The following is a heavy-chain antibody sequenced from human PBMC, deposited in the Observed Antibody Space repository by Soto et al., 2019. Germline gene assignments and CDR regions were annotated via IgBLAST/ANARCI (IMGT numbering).Heavy chain of an antibody. CDR1: GFTFSSYA. V-gene: IGHV3-30-3*01. J-gene: IGHJ5*02. CDR2: ISYDGSNK. Sequence: PGGSLSLSCPASGFTFSSYARHWVRQAPGKGLEWVAVISYDGSNKYYADSVKGRFTISRDNSKNTLYLQMNSLRAEDTAVYYCAREGVRRGFDPWGQGTLVTVSS. D-gene: IGHD2-8*01. CDR3: AREGVRRGFDP.